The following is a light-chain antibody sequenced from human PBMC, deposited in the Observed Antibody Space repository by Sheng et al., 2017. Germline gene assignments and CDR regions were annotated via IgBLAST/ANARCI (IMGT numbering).Light chain of an antibody. J-gene: IGKJ1*01. CDR1: QSVSSY. Sequence: EIVMTQSPATLSVSPGERATLSCRASQSVSSYLAWYQQKPGQAPRLLIYGASSRATGIPDRFSGSGSGTDFTLTINRLEPEDFAVYYCQQSGRTPLTFGQGTKVEIK. CDR2: GAS. CDR3: QQSGRTPLT. V-gene: IGKV3-20*01.